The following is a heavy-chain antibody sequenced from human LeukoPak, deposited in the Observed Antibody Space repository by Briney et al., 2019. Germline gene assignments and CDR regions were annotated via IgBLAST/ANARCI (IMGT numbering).Heavy chain of an antibody. Sequence: GGSLRLSCAASGFTFSSYWMSWVRQAPGKGLEWVGRIKSKTDGGTTDYAAPVKGRFTISRDDSKNTLYLQMNSLKTEDTAVYYCTTSTSRYSGYADYWGQGTLVTVSS. D-gene: IGHD5-12*01. CDR2: IKSKTDGGTT. CDR3: TTSTSRYSGYADY. CDR1: GFTFSSYW. V-gene: IGHV3-15*01. J-gene: IGHJ4*02.